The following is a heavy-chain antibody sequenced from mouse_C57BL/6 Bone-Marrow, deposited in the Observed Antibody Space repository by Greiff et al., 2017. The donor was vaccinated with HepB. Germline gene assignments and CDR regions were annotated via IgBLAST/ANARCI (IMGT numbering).Heavy chain of an antibody. J-gene: IGHJ3*01. CDR1: GYTFTSYW. Sequence: QVQLKQPGAELAMPGASVKLSCKASGYTFTSYWMHWVKQRPGQGLEWIGEIDPSDSYTNYNQKFKGKSTLTVDKSSSTAYMQLSSLTSEDSAVYYCARSVYDYDLFAYWGQGTLVTVSA. V-gene: IGHV1-69*01. D-gene: IGHD2-4*01. CDR2: IDPSDSYT. CDR3: ARSVYDYDLFAY.